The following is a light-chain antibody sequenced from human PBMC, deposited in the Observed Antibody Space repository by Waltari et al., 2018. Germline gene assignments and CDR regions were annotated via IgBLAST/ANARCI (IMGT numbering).Light chain of an antibody. CDR3: CSYAGSSTYVV. V-gene: IGLV2-23*01. CDR2: EGS. Sequence: QSALTQPASVSGSPGQSITISCTGTRSDVGSYNLVSWYQQHPGKAPKRMIYEGSKRPSGVANRCAGSKSGNTASLTISGLQAEDEADYYCCSYAGSSTYVVFGGGTKLTVL. J-gene: IGLJ2*01. CDR1: RSDVGSYNL.